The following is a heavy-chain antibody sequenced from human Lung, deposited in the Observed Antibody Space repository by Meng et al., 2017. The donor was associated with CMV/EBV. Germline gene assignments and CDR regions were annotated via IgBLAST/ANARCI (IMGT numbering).Heavy chain of an antibody. CDR2: INPSGGST. V-gene: IGHV1-46*01. J-gene: IGHJ5*02. D-gene: IGHD2-2*02. Sequence: ASXXVSXKASGYIFTSYYMHWVRQAPGQGLEWMGIINPSGGSTSYAQKFQGRVTMTRDTSTSTVYMELSSLRSEDTAVYYCARDNEDPEGYQLLYKRESWFDPXGQGXLVTVSS. CDR1: GYIFTSYY. CDR3: ARDNEDPEGYQLLYKRESWFDP.